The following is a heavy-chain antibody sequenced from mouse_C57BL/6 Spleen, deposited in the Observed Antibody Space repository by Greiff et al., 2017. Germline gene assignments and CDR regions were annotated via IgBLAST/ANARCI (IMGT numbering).Heavy chain of an antibody. J-gene: IGHJ2*01. CDR2: ISSGGSYT. Sequence: EVQGVESGGDLVKPGGSLKLSCAASGFTFSSYGMSWVRQTPDKRLEWVATISSGGSYTYYPDSVKGRFTISRDNAKNTLYLQMSSLKSEDTAMYYCARHFTTVAYYFDYWGQGTTLTVSS. CDR1: GFTFSSYG. V-gene: IGHV5-6*01. D-gene: IGHD1-1*01. CDR3: ARHFTTVAYYFDY.